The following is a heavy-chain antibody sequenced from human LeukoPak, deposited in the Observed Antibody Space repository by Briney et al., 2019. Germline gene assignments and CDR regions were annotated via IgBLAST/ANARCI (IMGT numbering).Heavy chain of an antibody. Sequence: PGGSLRLSCAASGFTFSSYWMSWVRQAPGKGLEWVANIKQDGSEKYYVDSVKGRFTISRDNAKNSLYLQMNSLRAEDTAVYYCASARYYYDSSGSFDYWGQGTLVTVSS. CDR2: IKQDGSEK. J-gene: IGHJ4*02. CDR3: ASARYYYDSSGSFDY. CDR1: GFTFSSYW. D-gene: IGHD3-22*01. V-gene: IGHV3-7*01.